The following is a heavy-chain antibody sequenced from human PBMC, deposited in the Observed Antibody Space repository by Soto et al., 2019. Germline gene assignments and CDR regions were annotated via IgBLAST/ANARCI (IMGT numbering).Heavy chain of an antibody. D-gene: IGHD6-6*01. CDR3: ARIAYSSSGLDY. CDR1: GFTFSNYW. J-gene: IGHJ4*02. CDR2: INQDGIIK. V-gene: IGHV3-7*03. Sequence: GGSLRLSCAASGFTFSNYWMTWVRQAPGKGLEWVANINQDGIIKYYVDSVKGRFTISRDNAKNSVYLQMSSLGGEDTAVYFCARIAYSSSGLDYWGQGTLVTVSS.